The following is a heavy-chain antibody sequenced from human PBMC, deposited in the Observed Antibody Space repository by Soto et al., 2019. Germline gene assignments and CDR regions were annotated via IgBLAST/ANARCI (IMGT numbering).Heavy chain of an antibody. Sequence: PGGSLRLSCAASGFTFSILAMGWVRQAPGKGLEWVSVIDYTGGTTYYTDSVKGRFIISRDNSKKILYLQMNSLRTEDTAIYYCAKDATRTSGWYYFDYWGRGALVPVSS. CDR1: GFTFSILA. J-gene: IGHJ4*02. V-gene: IGHV3-23*01. D-gene: IGHD6-19*01. CDR2: IDYTGGTT. CDR3: AKDATRTSGWYYFDY.